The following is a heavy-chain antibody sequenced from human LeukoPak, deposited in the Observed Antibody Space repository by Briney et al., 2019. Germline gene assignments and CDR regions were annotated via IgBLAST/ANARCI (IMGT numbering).Heavy chain of an antibody. Sequence: GGSLRLSCAASGFTFSSYSMNWVRQAPGKGLEWVSSISSSSSYIYYADSVKGRFTISRDNAKNSLYLQTNSLRAEDTAVYYCARTSITMVRGVIRWFDPWGQGTLVTVSS. D-gene: IGHD3-10*01. V-gene: IGHV3-21*01. CDR1: GFTFSSYS. CDR2: ISSSSSYI. J-gene: IGHJ5*02. CDR3: ARTSITMVRGVIRWFDP.